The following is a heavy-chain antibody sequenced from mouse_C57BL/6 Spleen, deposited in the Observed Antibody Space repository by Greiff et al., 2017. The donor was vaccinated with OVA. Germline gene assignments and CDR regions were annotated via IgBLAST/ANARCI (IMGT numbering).Heavy chain of an antibody. CDR1: GYTFTGYW. CDR3: AIRRITTVVEDYAMDY. Sequence: QVQLQQSGAELMKPGASVKLSCKATGYTFTGYWIEWVKQRPGHGLEWIGEILPGRGSTNYNEKFKGKANFTADTSYNTAYMQLSSLTTEDSAIYYCAIRRITTVVEDYAMDYWGQGTSVTVSS. CDR2: ILPGRGST. D-gene: IGHD1-1*01. V-gene: IGHV1-9*01. J-gene: IGHJ4*01.